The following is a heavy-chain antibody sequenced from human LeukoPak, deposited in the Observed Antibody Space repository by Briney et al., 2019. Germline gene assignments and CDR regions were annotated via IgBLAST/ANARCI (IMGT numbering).Heavy chain of an antibody. CDR3: ARHRRLSSLMMVRGVSNWFDP. CDR1: GGSISSYY. V-gene: IGHV4-59*08. CDR2: IYYSGST. Sequence: SETLSLTCTVSGGSISSYYWSWIRQPPGKGLEWIGYIYYSGSTNYNPSLKSRVTISVDTSKNQFSLKLSSVTAADTAVYYCARHRRLSSLMMVRGVSNWFDPWGQGTLVTVSS. J-gene: IGHJ5*02. D-gene: IGHD3-10*01.